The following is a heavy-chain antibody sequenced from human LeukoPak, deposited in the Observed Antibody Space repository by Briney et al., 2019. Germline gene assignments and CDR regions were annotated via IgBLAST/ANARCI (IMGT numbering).Heavy chain of an antibody. V-gene: IGHV1-8*01. CDR1: GYTFTSYD. J-gene: IGHJ6*02. D-gene: IGHD4-17*01. CDR2: MSPNSGNT. CDR3: ARGKVDGDYDYYYYGMDV. Sequence: GASVKVSCKASGYTFTSYDINWVRQATGQGLEWMGWMSPNSGNTGYAQKFQGRVTMTRNTSISTAYMELSSLRSEDTAVYYCARGKVDGDYDYYYYGMDVWGQGTTVTVSS.